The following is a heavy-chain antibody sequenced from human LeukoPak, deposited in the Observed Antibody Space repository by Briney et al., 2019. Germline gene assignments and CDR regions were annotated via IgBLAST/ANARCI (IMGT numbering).Heavy chain of an antibody. J-gene: IGHJ5*02. Sequence: ASVTVSCTVSGYTLTELSMHWVRQAPGKGLEWMGGFDPEDGETIYAQKFQGRVTMTEDTSTDTAYMELSSLRSEDTAVYYCATADYDILTDFRWFDPWGQGTLVTVSS. CDR3: ATADYDILTDFRWFDP. CDR2: FDPEDGET. CDR1: GYTLTELS. D-gene: IGHD3-9*01. V-gene: IGHV1-24*01.